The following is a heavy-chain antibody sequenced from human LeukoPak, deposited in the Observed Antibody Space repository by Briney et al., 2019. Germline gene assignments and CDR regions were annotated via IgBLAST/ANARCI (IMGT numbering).Heavy chain of an antibody. CDR1: GYTFTSYG. Sequence: AASVKVSCKASGYTFTSYGISWVRQAPGQGLEWMGWISAYNGNTNYAQKFQGRVTMTRDTSTSTVYMELSSLRSGDTAVYYCARFAVHRRLAVAGQFGLDYWGQGTLVTVSS. CDR3: ARFAVHRRLAVAGQFGLDY. D-gene: IGHD6-19*01. CDR2: ISAYNGNT. V-gene: IGHV1-18*01. J-gene: IGHJ4*02.